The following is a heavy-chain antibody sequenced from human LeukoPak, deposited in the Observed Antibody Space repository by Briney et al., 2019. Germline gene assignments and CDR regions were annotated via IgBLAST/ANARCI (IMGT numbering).Heavy chain of an antibody. J-gene: IGHJ4*02. CDR3: VSDHTGHDDY. D-gene: IGHD1-1*01. CDR2: INIEGSTT. CDR1: GFSLSSYW. V-gene: IGHV3-74*03. Sequence: GGSLRLSCVASGFSLSSYWVHWVRQAPGKGLVWVSRINIEGSTTTYADSVKGRFTISRDDAKKTVSLQMNSLRAEDTAVYYCVSDHTGHDDYWGQGTLVTVSS.